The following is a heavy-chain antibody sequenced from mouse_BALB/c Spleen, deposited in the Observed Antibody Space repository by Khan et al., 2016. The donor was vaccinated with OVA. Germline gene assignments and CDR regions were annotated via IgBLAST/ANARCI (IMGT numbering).Heavy chain of an antibody. CDR2: ISYSGNT. Sequence: EVQLVESGPGLVKPSQSLSLTCTVTGYSITSDYAWNWIRQFPGNKLEWMGYISYSGNTKYNPSLKSRISVTRDTSKNQFFLQLNSVTTEDTATXYCARMYGGDFDYWGQGTTLTVSS. J-gene: IGHJ2*01. V-gene: IGHV3-2*02. CDR1: GYSITSDYA. D-gene: IGHD2-10*02. CDR3: ARMYGGDFDY.